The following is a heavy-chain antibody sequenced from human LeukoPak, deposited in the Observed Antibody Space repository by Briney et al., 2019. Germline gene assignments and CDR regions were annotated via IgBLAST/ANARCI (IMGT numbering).Heavy chain of an antibody. V-gene: IGHV3-21*01. CDR1: GFTFSSYS. D-gene: IGHD7-27*01. Sequence: GGSLRLSCAASGFTFSSYSMNWVRQAPGKGLEWVSSISSSSSYIYYADSVKGRFTISRDNAKNSLYLQTNSLRAEDTAVYYCARTLRWGSGAYYFDYWGQGTLVTVSS. CDR3: ARTLRWGSGAYYFDY. CDR2: ISSSSSYI. J-gene: IGHJ4*02.